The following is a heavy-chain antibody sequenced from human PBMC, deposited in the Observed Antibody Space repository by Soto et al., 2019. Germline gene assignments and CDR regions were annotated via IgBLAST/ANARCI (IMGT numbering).Heavy chain of an antibody. CDR1: GFTFSSYA. CDR2: ISGSGGST. Sequence: GGCLRLSCAASGFTFSSYAVGWVRQAPGKGLEWVSAISGSGGSTYYADSVKGRFTISRDNSKNTLYLQMNSLRAEDTAVYYCSKSYDSSGNYYNNWFDPWGQGTLVPVSS. CDR3: SKSYDSSGNYYNNWFDP. V-gene: IGHV3-23*01. D-gene: IGHD3-22*01. J-gene: IGHJ5*02.